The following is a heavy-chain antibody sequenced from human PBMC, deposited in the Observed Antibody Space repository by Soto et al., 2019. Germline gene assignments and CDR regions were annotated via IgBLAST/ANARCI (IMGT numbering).Heavy chain of an antibody. V-gene: IGHV4-30-2*01. CDR3: ARGPNWFDP. Sequence: SETLSLTCAVSGVSISSGGYSWSWMRQPPGKSLESIGYIYHSGSTYYNPSLKSRVTISVDRSKNQFSLRLSSVTAADTAVYYCARGPNWFDPWGQRTLVTVSS. CDR1: GVSISSGGYS. CDR2: IYHSGST. J-gene: IGHJ5*02.